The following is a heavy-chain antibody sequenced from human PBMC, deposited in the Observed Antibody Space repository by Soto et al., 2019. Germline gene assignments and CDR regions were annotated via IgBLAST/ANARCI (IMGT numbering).Heavy chain of an antibody. J-gene: IGHJ4*02. CDR3: ARRVSILYYFDY. D-gene: IGHD3-9*01. CDR1: DGCFSGYW. V-gene: IGHV4-34*01. CDR2: INYGGST. Sequence: PFVTLSLTCAVGDGCFSGYWWSWIRQAPGKGPEWIGEINYGGSTNYNPSLKSRVTMSIDTSRKQFSLKLSSVTAADTAVFYCARRVSILYYFDYWGQGTPVTVSS.